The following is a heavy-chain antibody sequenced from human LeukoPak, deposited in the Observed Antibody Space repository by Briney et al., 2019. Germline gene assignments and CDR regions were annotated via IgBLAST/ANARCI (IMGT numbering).Heavy chain of an antibody. CDR3: ARHDYSNPRLDY. D-gene: IGHD4-11*01. J-gene: IGHJ4*02. CDR2: ISYSGYT. Sequence: SETLSLTCTVSGXSISSYYWSWIPQPPGKGLEWIGYISYSGYTNYNPSLKSRVTISVDTSKNKFSLRLSSVTATDTAVYYCARHDYSNPRLDYWGQGTLVTVSS. CDR1: GXSISSYY. V-gene: IGHV4-59*08.